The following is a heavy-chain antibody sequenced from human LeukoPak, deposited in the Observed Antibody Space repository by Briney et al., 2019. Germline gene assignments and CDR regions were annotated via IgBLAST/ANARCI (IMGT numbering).Heavy chain of an antibody. D-gene: IGHD5-12*01. CDR3: ARDAGLYSGYDYFDY. J-gene: IGHJ4*02. V-gene: IGHV1-18*01. CDR2: ISAYNGNT. CDR1: GYTFTSYG. Sequence: GASVKVSFKASGYTFTSYGISWVRQAPGQGLEWMGWISAYNGNTNYAQRLQGRVTMTTDTSTSTAYMELRSLRSDDTAVYYCARDAGLYSGYDYFDYWGQGTLVTVSS.